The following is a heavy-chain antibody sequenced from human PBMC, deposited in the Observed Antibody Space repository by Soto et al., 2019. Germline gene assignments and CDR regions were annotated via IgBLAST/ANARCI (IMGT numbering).Heavy chain of an antibody. V-gene: IGHV1-3*01. Sequence: ASVKVSCKASGYTFTRYTMNWVRQAPGQRLEWVGWINPDNGNTKSSQKFQDRVIITRDTSASTAYMDLSSLRSEDTAVYYCARGIATGQLDPWGQGTLVTVSS. CDR1: GYTFTRYT. J-gene: IGHJ5*02. D-gene: IGHD2-15*01. CDR3: ARGIATGQLDP. CDR2: INPDNGNT.